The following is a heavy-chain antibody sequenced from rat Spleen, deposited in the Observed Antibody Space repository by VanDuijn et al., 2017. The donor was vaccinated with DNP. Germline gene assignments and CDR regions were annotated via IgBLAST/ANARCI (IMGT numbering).Heavy chain of an antibody. Sequence: EVQLVESDGGLVQPGRSLKLSCAASGFIFSDFYMAWVRQAPTKGLEWVATIGYDGFTTYYRDSVRGRFTISRDNAKSTLYLQMDSLRSEDTATYYCAGRPPPTRGPFDYWGQGVTVTVSS. CDR1: GFIFSDFY. CDR2: IGYDGFTT. J-gene: IGHJ2*01. V-gene: IGHV5-29*01. D-gene: IGHD1-4*01. CDR3: AGRPPPTRGPFDY.